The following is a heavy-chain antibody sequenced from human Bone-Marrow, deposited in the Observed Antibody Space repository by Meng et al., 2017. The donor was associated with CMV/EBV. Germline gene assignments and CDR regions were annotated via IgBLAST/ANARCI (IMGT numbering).Heavy chain of an antibody. Sequence: SVKVSCKASGGTFSSYTISWVRQAPGQGLEWMGRIIPILGIANYAQKFQGRVTITADKSTSTAYMELSSLRSEDTVVYYCARGAPDYAFGFDYWGQGTLVTVSS. CDR2: IIPILGIA. CDR3: ARGAPDYAFGFDY. J-gene: IGHJ4*02. V-gene: IGHV1-69*02. CDR1: GGTFSSYT. D-gene: IGHD2-2*01.